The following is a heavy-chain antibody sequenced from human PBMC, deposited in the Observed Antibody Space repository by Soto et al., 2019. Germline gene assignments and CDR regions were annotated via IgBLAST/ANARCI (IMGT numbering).Heavy chain of an antibody. V-gene: IGHV1-8*01. J-gene: IGHJ6*02. CDR3: ARPLIVVVPAARYYYGMDV. CDR2: MNPNSGNT. D-gene: IGHD2-2*01. Sequence: QVQLVQSGAEVKKPGASVKVSCKASGYTFTSYDINWVRQATGQGLEWMGWMNPNSGNTGYAQKFQGRVTMTRNTYISTAYMELSSLRSEDTAVYYCARPLIVVVPAARYYYGMDVWGQGTTVTVSS. CDR1: GYTFTSYD.